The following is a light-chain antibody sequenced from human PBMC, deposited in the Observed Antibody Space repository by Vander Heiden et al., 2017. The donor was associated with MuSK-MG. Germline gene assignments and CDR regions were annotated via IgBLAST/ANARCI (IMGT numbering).Light chain of an antibody. Sequence: QSALTQPASVSGSPGQSITISCTGTSSDVGDYNSVSWYQQHPGKAPKLRIYEVRNRPSGLSNRFSGSKSGNTASLTISGLQAEDEADYYCSSYTSSSSPVLFGGGTKLTVL. CDR1: SSDVGDYNS. J-gene: IGLJ2*01. CDR2: EVR. CDR3: SSYTSSSSPVL. V-gene: IGLV2-14*01.